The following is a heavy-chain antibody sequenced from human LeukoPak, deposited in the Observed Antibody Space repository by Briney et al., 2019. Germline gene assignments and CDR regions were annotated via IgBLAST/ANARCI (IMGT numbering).Heavy chain of an antibody. J-gene: IGHJ4*02. CDR3: ASGVGRDSAWNVPFDY. V-gene: IGHV4-38-2*02. D-gene: IGHD1-1*01. Sequence: SETLSLTCTVSGDSISSGGYYWSWIRQPPGKGLEWIGSIYHSGSTYSNPSLKSRVTISVDTSTKQFSLRLSSVTAADTAVYYCASGVGRDSAWNVPFDYWGQGTLVTVSS. CDR2: IYHSGST. CDR1: GDSISSGGYY.